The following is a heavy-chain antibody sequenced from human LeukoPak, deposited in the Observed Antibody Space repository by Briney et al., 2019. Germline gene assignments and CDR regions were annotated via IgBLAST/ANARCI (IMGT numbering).Heavy chain of an antibody. Sequence: SETLSLTCTVSGGSISSSSYYWGWIRQPPGKGLEWIGYIYYSGSTNYNPSLKSRVTISVDTSKNQFSLKLSSVTAADTAVYYCASGIRAEVDYWGQGTLVTVSS. CDR2: IYYSGST. D-gene: IGHD3-10*01. J-gene: IGHJ4*02. CDR3: ASGIRAEVDY. V-gene: IGHV4-61*05. CDR1: GGSISSSSYY.